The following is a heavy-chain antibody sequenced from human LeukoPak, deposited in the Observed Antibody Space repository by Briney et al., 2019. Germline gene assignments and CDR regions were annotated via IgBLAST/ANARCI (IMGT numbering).Heavy chain of an antibody. J-gene: IGHJ5*02. V-gene: IGHV1-69*01. Sequence: SVKVSCKASGGTFSSYAISWVRQAPGQGLEWMGGIIPIFGTANYAQKFQGRVTITADESTSTAYMELSSLRSEDTAVYNCARAGTEYYDFSWFDPWGQGTLVTVSS. CDR1: GGTFSSYA. CDR3: ARAGTEYYDFSWFDP. CDR2: IIPIFGTA. D-gene: IGHD3-3*01.